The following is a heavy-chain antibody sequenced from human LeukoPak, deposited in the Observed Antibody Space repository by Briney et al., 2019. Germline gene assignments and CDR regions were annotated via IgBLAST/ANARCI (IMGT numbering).Heavy chain of an antibody. J-gene: IGHJ3*02. D-gene: IGHD3-16*01. Sequence: KPSETLSLTCTVSGGSISSSSYYWGWIRQPPGKGLEWIGSIYYSGSTYYNPSLKSRVTISVDTSKNQFSLKLSSVTAADTAVYYCARGSPTGLGDHDAFDIWGQGTMVTVSS. CDR3: ARGSPTGLGDHDAFDI. V-gene: IGHV4-39*01. CDR1: GGSISSSSYY. CDR2: IYYSGST.